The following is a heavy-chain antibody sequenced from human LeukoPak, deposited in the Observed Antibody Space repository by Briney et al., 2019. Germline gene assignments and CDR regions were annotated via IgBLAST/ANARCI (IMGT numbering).Heavy chain of an antibody. Sequence: GGSLRLSCAASGFTFSSYAMHWVRQAPGKGLEWVAVISYDGSNKYYADSVKGRFTISRDNSKNTLYLQMNSLRAEDTAVYYCARDLGGGYSYGYFDYWGQGTLVTVSS. D-gene: IGHD5-18*01. J-gene: IGHJ4*02. CDR3: ARDLGGGYSYGYFDY. V-gene: IGHV3-30-3*01. CDR1: GFTFSSYA. CDR2: ISYDGSNK.